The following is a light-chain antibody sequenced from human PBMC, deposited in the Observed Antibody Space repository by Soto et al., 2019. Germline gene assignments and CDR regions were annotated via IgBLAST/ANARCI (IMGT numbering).Light chain of an antibody. Sequence: DTQMTQSPSSLSASVGDRVAITCEASQDISNYLNWYQQKPGKAPKLLIYDASNLETGVPSRFSGSGSGTDFTFTISILQPEDIATYCCQQYDYLRITFGQGTRLE. V-gene: IGKV1-33*01. CDR2: DAS. CDR1: QDISNY. J-gene: IGKJ5*01. CDR3: QQYDYLRIT.